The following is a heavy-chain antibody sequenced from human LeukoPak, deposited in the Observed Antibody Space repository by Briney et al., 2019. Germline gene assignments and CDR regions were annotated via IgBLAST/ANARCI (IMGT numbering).Heavy chain of an antibody. Sequence: GGSLRLSCAPSGFTFSSYWVHWVRQAPGKGLVWVLRIKSDGSTNYADSVKGRFTISRDNAKNTLSLQMNSLRAEDTGVYYCARAPSEIGVYYPEYFRHWGQGTLVTVSS. CDR2: IKSDGST. CDR3: ARAPSEIGVYYPEYFRH. V-gene: IGHV3-74*01. CDR1: GFTFSSYW. J-gene: IGHJ1*01. D-gene: IGHD3-22*01.